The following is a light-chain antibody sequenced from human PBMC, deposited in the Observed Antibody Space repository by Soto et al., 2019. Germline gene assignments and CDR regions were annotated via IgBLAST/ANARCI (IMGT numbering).Light chain of an antibody. CDR3: QQCARSPLT. CDR2: DAS. J-gene: IGKJ1*01. CDR1: QSVTNDY. Sequence: EIVLTQSPGTLSLSPGERATLSCRASQSVTNDYLAWYQQKPGQAPRLHIYDASSRATGIPDRFSGSGSGTDFTLTISRLEPEDFAVYYCQQCARSPLTFGQGTKVEIK. V-gene: IGKV3-20*01.